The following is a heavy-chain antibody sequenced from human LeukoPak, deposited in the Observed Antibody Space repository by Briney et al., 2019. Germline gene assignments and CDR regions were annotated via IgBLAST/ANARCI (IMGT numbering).Heavy chain of an antibody. CDR3: ARPNITSYYDSRGYDGFDV. V-gene: IGHV5-51*01. CDR1: GYTFNTYW. Sequence: GESLQISFKGSGYTFNTYWIAWVRQMPGKGREWMGIIYPDDSDTRYSPSFQGQVTISADKSVSRAYLQWSSLKASDTAIYYCARPNITSYYDSRGYDGFDVWGQGTMVTVSS. CDR2: IYPDDSDT. D-gene: IGHD3-22*01. J-gene: IGHJ3*01.